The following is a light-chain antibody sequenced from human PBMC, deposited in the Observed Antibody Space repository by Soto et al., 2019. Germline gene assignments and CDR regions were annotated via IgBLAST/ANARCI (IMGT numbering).Light chain of an antibody. J-gene: IGKJ4*01. Sequence: EIVMTQSPATLSVSPGERATLSCRASQSVSNNLAWYQQKPGQAPRLLIYHASTGATGIAARFSGSGSGIELTIPISSVQSEDFAVYYCQQYNEWTLTFGGGTKVEIK. CDR2: HAS. CDR1: QSVSNN. V-gene: IGKV3-15*01. CDR3: QQYNEWTLT.